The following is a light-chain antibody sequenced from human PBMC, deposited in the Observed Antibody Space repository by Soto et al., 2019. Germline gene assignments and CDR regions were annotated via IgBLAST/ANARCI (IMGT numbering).Light chain of an antibody. CDR1: QSVSSSF. CDR3: QQYGSSRLT. V-gene: IGKV3-20*01. J-gene: IGKJ4*01. Sequence: EIVLTQSPDTLSLSPGERGTLSCRASQSVSSSFLAWYQQRPGQAPRLLIYGASSRATGIPDRFSGSGSGADCILTISRLEPEDFAVYYCQQYGSSRLTFGGGTRVEIK. CDR2: GAS.